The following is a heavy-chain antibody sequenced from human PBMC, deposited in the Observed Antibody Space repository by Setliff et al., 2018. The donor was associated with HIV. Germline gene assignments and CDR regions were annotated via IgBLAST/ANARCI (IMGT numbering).Heavy chain of an antibody. CDR2: IDPNGGNT. J-gene: IGHJ4*02. CDR3: ARTVNDYGDYYFDY. CDR1: GYTFTSYY. Sequence: ASVKVSCKASGYTFTSYYVHWVRQAPGHGLEWMGIIDPNGGNTNFAQNFQGRVTFSRDTSASTAYMELSSLRSEDTAVYYCARTVNDYGDYYFDYWGQGTLVTVSS. V-gene: IGHV1-46*01. D-gene: IGHD4-17*01.